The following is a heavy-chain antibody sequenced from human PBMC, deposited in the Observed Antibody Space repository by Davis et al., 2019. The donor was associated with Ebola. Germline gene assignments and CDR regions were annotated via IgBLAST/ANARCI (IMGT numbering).Heavy chain of an antibody. CDR2: ISSSSSTI. CDR1: GFTFSSYS. Sequence: PGGSLRLSCAASGFTFSSYSMNWVRQAPGKGLEWVSYISSSSSTIYYADSVKGRFTISRDNAKNSLYLQMNSLRDEDTAVYYCARLRYPRAASGFGFDYWGQGTLVTVSS. CDR3: ARLRYPRAASGFGFDY. D-gene: IGHD1-1*01. J-gene: IGHJ4*02. V-gene: IGHV3-48*02.